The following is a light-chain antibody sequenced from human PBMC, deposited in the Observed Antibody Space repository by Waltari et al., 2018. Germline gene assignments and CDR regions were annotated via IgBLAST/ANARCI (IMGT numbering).Light chain of an antibody. Sequence: QSALTQPASVSGSPGQSITISCTGTSSDVGSYNLVPGYQQHPGKAPKRLFYEGSKRPPGVSNRVAGSKSGNTASLTISGLQAEDEADYYCCSYAGSSTLVFGGGTKLTVL. J-gene: IGLJ2*01. CDR2: EGS. CDR3: CSYAGSSTLV. CDR1: SSDVGSYNL. V-gene: IGLV2-23*01.